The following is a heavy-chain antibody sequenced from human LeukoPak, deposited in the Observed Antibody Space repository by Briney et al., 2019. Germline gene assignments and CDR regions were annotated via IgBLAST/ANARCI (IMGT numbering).Heavy chain of an antibody. J-gene: IGHJ6*02. CDR1: GFTFSSYT. CDR2: ISYDGSNK. CDR3: ARQQLVRSYYYYGMDV. D-gene: IGHD6-13*01. Sequence: TGGSLRLSCAASGFTFSSYTMHWVRQAPGKGLEWVAIISYDGSNKYYADSVKGRFTISRDNSKNTLYLQMNSLRAEDTAVYYCARQQLVRSYYYYGMDVWAQGTTVTVSS. V-gene: IGHV3-30-3*01.